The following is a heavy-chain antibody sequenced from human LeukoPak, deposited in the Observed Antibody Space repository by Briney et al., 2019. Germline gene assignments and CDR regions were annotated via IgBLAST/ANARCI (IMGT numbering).Heavy chain of an antibody. V-gene: IGHV3-7*01. CDR1: DFIFTKYW. CDR2: IKQDGSEK. CDR3: ARGCSGGSCYESKFDP. D-gene: IGHD2-15*01. J-gene: IGHJ5*02. Sequence: GGSLRLSCLASDFIFTKYWMTWVRQAPGKGLEWVANIKQDGSEKYYVDSAKGRFTISRDNAKNSLYLQMNSLRAEDTAVYYCARGCSGGSCYESKFDPWGQGTLVTVSS.